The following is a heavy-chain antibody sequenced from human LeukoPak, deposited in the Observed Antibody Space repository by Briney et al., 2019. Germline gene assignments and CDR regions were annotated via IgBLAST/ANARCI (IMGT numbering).Heavy chain of an antibody. D-gene: IGHD5-18*01. CDR1: GFTFSSYA. Sequence: GGSLRLSCAASGFTFSSYAMSWVRQAPGKGLEWVSAISGSGGSTYYADSVKGRFTISRDNSKNTLYLQMNSLRAEDTAVYYCAKDFRRGYSPGFYGMDVWGQGTTVTVSS. CDR3: AKDFRRGYSPGFYGMDV. V-gene: IGHV3-23*01. J-gene: IGHJ6*02. CDR2: ISGSGGST.